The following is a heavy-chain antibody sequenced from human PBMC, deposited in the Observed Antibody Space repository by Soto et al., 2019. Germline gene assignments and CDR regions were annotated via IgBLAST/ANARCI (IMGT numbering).Heavy chain of an antibody. J-gene: IGHJ4*02. Sequence: EVQLVESGGGLVQPGGSLRLSCAVSGFDFRHHHMDWVRQAPGKGLEWVGRSRYKADKYSPDYAASAKGRFTISRDESKSTLNLQMCSLRTEDSAVFYCVCWLWGIGHWGQGTLVTVSP. CDR3: VCWLWGIGH. CDR1: GFDFRHHH. V-gene: IGHV3-72*01. D-gene: IGHD3-16*01. CDR2: SRYKADKYSP.